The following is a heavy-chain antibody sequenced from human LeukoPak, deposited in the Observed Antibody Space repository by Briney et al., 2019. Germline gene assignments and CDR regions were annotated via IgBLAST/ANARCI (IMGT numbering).Heavy chain of an antibody. CDR3: ARDYDFWSGSYYFDY. D-gene: IGHD3-3*01. Sequence: GGSLRLSCAASGFTFSSYWMSWVRQAPGKGLEWVANIKQDGSEKYYVDSVKGRFTISRDNAKNSLYLQMNSLRAEDTAVYYCARDYDFWSGSYYFDYWGQGTLVTVSS. J-gene: IGHJ4*02. CDR1: GFTFSSYW. V-gene: IGHV3-7*01. CDR2: IKQDGSEK.